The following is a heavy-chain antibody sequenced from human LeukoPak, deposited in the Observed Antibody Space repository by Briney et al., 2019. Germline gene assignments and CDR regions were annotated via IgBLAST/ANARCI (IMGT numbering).Heavy chain of an antibody. D-gene: IGHD5-24*01. CDR2: ISGSGGST. J-gene: IGHJ3*01. CDR1: GLTFSSYA. CDR3: VKDIQLST. Sequence: PGGSLRLSCAASGLTFSSYAMSWVRQAPGKGLEWVSLISGSGGSTYYADSVKGRFTISRDNSNHTLSLQMNSLRVEDTAIYYCVKDIQLSTWGLGTMVTVSS. V-gene: IGHV3-23*01.